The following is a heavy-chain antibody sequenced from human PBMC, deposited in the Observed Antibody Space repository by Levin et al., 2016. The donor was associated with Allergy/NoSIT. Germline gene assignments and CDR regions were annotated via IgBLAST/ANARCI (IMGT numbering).Heavy chain of an antibody. V-gene: IGHV4-39*01. CDR3: ARRDRIGWFDP. D-gene: IGHD2-21*01. Sequence: WIRQPPGKGLEWIGSIYYSGSTYYNPSLKSRVTISVDTSKNQFSLKLSSVTAADTAVYYCARRDRIGWFDPWGQGTLVTVSS. CDR2: IYYSGST. J-gene: IGHJ5*02.